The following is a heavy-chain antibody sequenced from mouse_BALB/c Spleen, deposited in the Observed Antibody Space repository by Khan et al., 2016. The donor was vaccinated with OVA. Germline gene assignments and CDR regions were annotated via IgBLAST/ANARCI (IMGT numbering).Heavy chain of an antibody. CDR1: GYTFTDYY. CDR3: AREWAAWFPY. CDR2: IYPGSANI. J-gene: IGHJ3*01. Sequence: QVQLKQSGAELARPGASVNLSCKASGYTFTDYYINWMRQRTGQSLEWIGEIYPGSANIYYNEKFKGKATLTADKSSSTVYMQLSSLTSEDSAVYFCAREWAAWFPYWGQGTLVTVSA. V-gene: IGHV1-77*01.